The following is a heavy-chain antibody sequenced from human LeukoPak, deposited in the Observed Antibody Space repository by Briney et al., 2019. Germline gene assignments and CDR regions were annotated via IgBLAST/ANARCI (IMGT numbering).Heavy chain of an antibody. D-gene: IGHD2-2*01. J-gene: IGHJ1*01. CDR2: ISYDGSNK. CDR1: GFTFSSYG. Sequence: PGRSLRLSCAASGFTFSSYGMHWVRQAPGKGLEWVAVISYDGSNKYYADSVKGRFTISRDNSKNTLYLQMNSLRAEDTAVYYCAKDRPPECSSTGCFAEYFQHWGQGTLVTVSS. V-gene: IGHV3-30*18. CDR3: AKDRPPECSSTGCFAEYFQH.